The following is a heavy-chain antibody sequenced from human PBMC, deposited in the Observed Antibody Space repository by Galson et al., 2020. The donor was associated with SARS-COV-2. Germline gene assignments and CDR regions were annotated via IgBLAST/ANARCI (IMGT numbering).Heavy chain of an antibody. J-gene: IGHJ6*03. Sequence: SETLFLTCTVSGGSVSSSTYFWGWIRQPPGKGLEWIGTIYYSGSTYYNPSLKSRVTISVDTSNNQFSLRLSSVTAADTAVYYCARHIGRTWPILEPYYMDVWGKGTTVTISS. CDR2: IYYSGST. D-gene: IGHD2-21*01. V-gene: IGHV4-39*01. CDR3: ARHIGRTWPILEPYYMDV. CDR1: GGSVSSSTYF.